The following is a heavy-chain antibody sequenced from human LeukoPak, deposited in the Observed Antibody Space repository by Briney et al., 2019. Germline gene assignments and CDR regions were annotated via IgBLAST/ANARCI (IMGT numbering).Heavy chain of an antibody. J-gene: IGHJ4*02. Sequence: SETLSLTRTVSGGSISSYYWSWIRQPPGKGLEWIGYIYYSGSTNYNPSLKSRVTISVDTSKNQFSLKLSSVTAADTAVYYCARARVVVAADDYFDYWGQGTLVTVSS. CDR1: GGSISSYY. CDR3: ARARVVVAADDYFDY. V-gene: IGHV4-59*01. D-gene: IGHD2-15*01. CDR2: IYYSGST.